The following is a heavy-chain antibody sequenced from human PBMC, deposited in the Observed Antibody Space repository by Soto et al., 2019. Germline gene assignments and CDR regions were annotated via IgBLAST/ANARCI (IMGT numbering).Heavy chain of an antibody. Sequence: EVQLVESGGGLVKPGGSLRLSCAASGFTFSSYSMNWVRQAPGKGLEWVSSISSSSSYIYYADSVKGRFTISRDNAKNSLYLQMNSLRDEDTAVYYCARITYYDFWSGQRDYYYMDGWGKGTTVTVAS. CDR2: ISSSSSYI. CDR1: GFTFSSYS. D-gene: IGHD3-3*01. V-gene: IGHV3-21*01. J-gene: IGHJ6*03. CDR3: ARITYYDFWSGQRDYYYMDG.